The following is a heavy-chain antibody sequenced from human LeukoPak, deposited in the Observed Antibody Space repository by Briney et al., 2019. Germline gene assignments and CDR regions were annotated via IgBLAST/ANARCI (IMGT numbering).Heavy chain of an antibody. CDR3: AMTLYISAAPGGFDY. D-gene: IGHD6-13*01. V-gene: IGHV1-2*02. CDR1: GYTFTGHY. CDR2: INPKNAGT. Sequence: ASVKVSCKASGYTFTGHYMHWVRQAPGQGLEWMGWINPKNAGTNYAQKFQGRVTMTRDTSTGTAYMELSRLRSDDTAVYYCAMTLYISAAPGGFDYWGQGTLVTVSS. J-gene: IGHJ4*02.